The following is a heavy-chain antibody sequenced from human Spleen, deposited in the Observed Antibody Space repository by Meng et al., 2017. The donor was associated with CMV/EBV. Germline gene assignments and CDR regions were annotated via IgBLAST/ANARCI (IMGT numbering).Heavy chain of an antibody. Sequence: SETLSLTCTVSGGSITSYDYCWTWIRQPLGKGLEWIGHITYSGSTYYKPSLNSRLTISLHTSKNQFSLKLNSVTAADTAVYYCARTVREVRGTFPYYSYYGMDVWGQGTTVTVSS. CDR2: ITYSGST. D-gene: IGHD3-10*01. CDR1: GGSITSYDYC. J-gene: IGHJ6*02. V-gene: IGHV4-30-4*08. CDR3: ARTVREVRGTFPYYSYYGMDV.